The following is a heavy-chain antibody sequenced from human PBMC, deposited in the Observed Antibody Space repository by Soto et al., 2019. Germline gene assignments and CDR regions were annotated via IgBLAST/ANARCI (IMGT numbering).Heavy chain of an antibody. CDR1: GFTFSSYG. Sequence: GGSLRLSCAASGFTFSSYGMHWVRQAPGRGLEWVAVISYDGSNKYYADSVKGRFTISRDNSKNTLYLQMNSLRAEDTAVYYCAKEAGYSSGWYHYWGQGTLVPVSS. D-gene: IGHD6-19*01. CDR3: AKEAGYSSGWYHY. J-gene: IGHJ4*02. V-gene: IGHV3-30*18. CDR2: ISYDGSNK.